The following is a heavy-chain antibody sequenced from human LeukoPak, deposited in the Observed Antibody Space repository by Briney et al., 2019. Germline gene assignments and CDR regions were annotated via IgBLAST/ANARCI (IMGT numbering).Heavy chain of an antibody. CDR1: GFTFDNYA. CDR3: AVGLTI. D-gene: IGHD1-26*01. CDR2: ISNDGTNK. J-gene: IGHJ3*02. V-gene: IGHV3-30-3*01. Sequence: GTSLRLSCAASGFTFDNYAMHWVRQAPGKGLEWVALISNDGTNKYYADSVKGRFTMSRDNSKSTVYLQVNSPRAEDTAVYYCAVGLTIWGQGTMVTVSS.